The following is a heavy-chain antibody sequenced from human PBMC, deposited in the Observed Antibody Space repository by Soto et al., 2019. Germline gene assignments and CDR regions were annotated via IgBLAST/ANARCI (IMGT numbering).Heavy chain of an antibody. CDR3: VRGLYNWNYFDY. CDR2: IYYSGST. Sequence: SETLSLTCSVSGGSISSGGYYWSWIRQHPGKGLEWIGYIYYSGSTYYNPSLKSRVTISVDTSKNQFSLKLSSVTAADTAVYYCVRGLYNWNYFDYWGQGTLVT. CDR1: GGSISSGGYY. V-gene: IGHV4-31*03. D-gene: IGHD1-20*01. J-gene: IGHJ4*02.